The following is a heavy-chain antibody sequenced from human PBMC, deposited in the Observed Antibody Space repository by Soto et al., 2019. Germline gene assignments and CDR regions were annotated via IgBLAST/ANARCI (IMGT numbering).Heavy chain of an antibody. CDR3: ARVKGSGYHNWFDP. J-gene: IGHJ5*02. D-gene: IGHD3-22*01. CDR1: GCTFSSYA. Sequence: SVKVSCKASGCTFSSYAISWVRQAPGQGLEWMGGIIPIFGTANYAQKLQGRVTMTTDTSTSTAYMKLRSLRSDDTAVYYCARVKGSGYHNWFDPWGQGTLVTVSS. V-gene: IGHV1-69*05. CDR2: IIPIFGTA.